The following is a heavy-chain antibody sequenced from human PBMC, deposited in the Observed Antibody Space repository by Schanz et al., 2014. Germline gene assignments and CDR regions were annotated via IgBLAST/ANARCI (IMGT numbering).Heavy chain of an antibody. J-gene: IGHJ4*02. CDR3: ARDHTTESYYSAGPPIDY. Sequence: QVQLVESGGGVVQPGRSLRLSCAASGFTFSSYGMHWVRQAPGKGLEWVAVIWYDGSNKYYADSVKGRFTISRDNSKNTLFLQMSSLRAEDTAVYYCARDHTTESYYSAGPPIDYWGQGTLXTVSS. D-gene: IGHD1-26*01. CDR2: IWYDGSNK. CDR1: GFTFSSYG. V-gene: IGHV3-33*01.